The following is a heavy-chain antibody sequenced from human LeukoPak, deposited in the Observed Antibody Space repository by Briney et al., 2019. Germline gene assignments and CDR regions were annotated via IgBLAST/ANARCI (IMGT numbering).Heavy chain of an antibody. D-gene: IGHD5-18*01. J-gene: IGHJ6*04. Sequence: GESLRISCKGSGYSFSSHWISWVRHMPGKGLEWMGTIGPDDSHTKYSPPFQGHVTISADKSISTAYLQWSSLKASDTAVYYCARLEFLGGDAARGHAMDVWGKGTTVTVSS. CDR1: GYSFSSHW. CDR3: ARLEFLGGDAARGHAMDV. V-gene: IGHV5-10-1*01. CDR2: IGPDDSHT.